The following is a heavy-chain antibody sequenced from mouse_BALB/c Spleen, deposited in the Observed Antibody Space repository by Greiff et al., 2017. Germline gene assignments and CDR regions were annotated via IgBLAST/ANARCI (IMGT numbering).Heavy chain of an antibody. D-gene: IGHD1-1*01. V-gene: IGHV5-9-4*01. CDR3: ARRGNYYGSSSFDY. J-gene: IGHJ2*01. Sequence: EVQVVESGGGLVKPGGSLKLSCAASGFTFSSYAMSWVRQSPEKRLEWVAEISSGGSYTYYPDTVTGRFTISRDNAKNTLYLEMSSLRSEDTAMYYCARRGNYYGSSSFDYWGQGTTLTVSS. CDR1: GFTFSSYA. CDR2: ISSGGSYT.